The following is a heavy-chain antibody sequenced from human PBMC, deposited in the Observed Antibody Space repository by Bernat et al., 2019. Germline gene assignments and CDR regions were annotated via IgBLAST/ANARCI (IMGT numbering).Heavy chain of an antibody. V-gene: IGHV4-34*01. J-gene: IGHJ4*02. Sequence: QVQLQQWGAGLLKPSETLSLTCAVYGGSFSGYYWSCIRQPPGKGLEWIGEINHSGSTNYNPSLNSRVTISVDTSKNQSSLKLSSVTAADTAVYYCARVTMVRGISRWGQGTLVTVSS. CDR1: GGSFSGYY. D-gene: IGHD3-10*01. CDR2: INHSGST. CDR3: ARVTMVRGISR.